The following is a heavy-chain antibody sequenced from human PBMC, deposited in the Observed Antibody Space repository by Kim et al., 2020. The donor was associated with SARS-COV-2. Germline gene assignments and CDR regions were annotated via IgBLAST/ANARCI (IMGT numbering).Heavy chain of an antibody. CDR3: AKEQLGDFNN. Sequence: STYYAASVKGQFTISRDNSRKTLYLQMHSLRAEDTALYYCAKEQLGDFNNWGQGTLVTVSS. J-gene: IGHJ4*02. CDR2: ST. D-gene: IGHD7-27*01. V-gene: IGHV3-23*01.